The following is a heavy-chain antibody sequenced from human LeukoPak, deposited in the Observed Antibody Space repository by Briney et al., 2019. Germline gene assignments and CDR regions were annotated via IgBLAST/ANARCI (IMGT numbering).Heavy chain of an antibody. CDR3: ARVAVGATGAFDI. J-gene: IGHJ3*02. V-gene: IGHV1-69*13. Sequence: SVKVSCKASGGTFSSYAISWVRQAPGQGLEWMGGIIPIFGTANYAQKFQGRVTITADESTSTAYMELSSLRSEDTAVYYCARVAVGATGAFDIWGQGTMVTVSS. D-gene: IGHD1-26*01. CDR1: GGTFSSYA. CDR2: IIPIFGTA.